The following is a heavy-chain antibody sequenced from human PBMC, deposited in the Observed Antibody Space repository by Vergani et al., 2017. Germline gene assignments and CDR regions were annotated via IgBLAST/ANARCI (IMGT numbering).Heavy chain of an antibody. J-gene: IGHJ6*02. CDR2: VSTGTKSQ. CDR1: GFDFSSYI. V-gene: IGHV3-48*01. D-gene: IGHD1-20*01. Sequence: QLVESGGGWVQPGGSLRLSCVVSGFDFSSYIMNWVRQAPGKGLEWVSFVSTGTKSQSYAESVKGRFTISRDSAKNSLYLQMNSLRAEDTAVYYCARDTGSNWNDYYYYGMDVWGQGTTVTVSS. CDR3: ARDTGSNWNDYYYYGMDV.